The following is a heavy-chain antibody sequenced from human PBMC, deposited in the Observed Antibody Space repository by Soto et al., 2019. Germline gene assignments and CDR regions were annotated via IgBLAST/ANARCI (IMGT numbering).Heavy chain of an antibody. Sequence: PSETLSLTCTVSGGSISSSSYYWGWIRQPPGKGLEWIGSIYYSGSTYYNPSLKSRVTISVDTSKNQFSLKLSSVTAADTAAYYCARQSGGGYSYGLDYWGQGTLVTVSS. V-gene: IGHV4-39*01. CDR1: GGSISSSSYY. CDR3: ARQSGGGYSYGLDY. D-gene: IGHD5-18*01. CDR2: IYYSGST. J-gene: IGHJ4*02.